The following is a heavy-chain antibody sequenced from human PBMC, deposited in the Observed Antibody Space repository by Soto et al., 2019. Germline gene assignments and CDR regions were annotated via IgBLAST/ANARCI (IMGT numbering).Heavy chain of an antibody. CDR3: ARGLRLVDFYYYYMDV. V-gene: IGHV6-1*01. Sequence: PSQTLSLTCAISGDSVSSNSAAWIWIRQSPSRGLEWLGRTYYRSKWYNDYAVSVKSRITINPDTPKNQFSLQLNSVTPEDTAVYYCARGLRLVDFYYYYMDVWGKGTTVTVSS. J-gene: IGHJ6*03. CDR1: GDSVSSNSAA. CDR2: TYYRSKWYN. D-gene: IGHD4-17*01.